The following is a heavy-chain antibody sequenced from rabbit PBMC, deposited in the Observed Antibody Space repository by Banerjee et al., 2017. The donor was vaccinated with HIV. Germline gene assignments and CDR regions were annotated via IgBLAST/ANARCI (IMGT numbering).Heavy chain of an antibody. V-gene: IGHV1S45*01. J-gene: IGHJ4*01. CDR2: IDAGSSGNT. D-gene: IGHD4-1*01. CDR3: ARDLAGVIGWNFNL. Sequence: QEQLEESGGGLVQPEASLTLTCKASGFSFSGGYYMSWGSQAPGKGLEWIGCIDAGSSGNTNYASWAKGPFTISKTSSTTLTLQMTSLTAADTATYFCARDLAGVIGWNFNLWGPGTLVTVS. CDR1: GFSFSGGYY.